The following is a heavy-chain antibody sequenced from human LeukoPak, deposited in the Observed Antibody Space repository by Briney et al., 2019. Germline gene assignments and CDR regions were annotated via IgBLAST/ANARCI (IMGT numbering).Heavy chain of an antibody. CDR2: ISYDGSNK. J-gene: IGHJ4*02. CDR3: ARPCFAEGGGSCYATDY. V-gene: IGHV3-30-3*01. D-gene: IGHD2-15*01. CDR1: GFTFSSYA. Sequence: GGSLRLSCAASGFTFSSYAMHWVRQAPGKGLEWVAVISYDGSNKSYADSVKGRFTISRDNSKNTLYLQMNSLRAEDTAVYYCARPCFAEGGGSCYATDYWGQGTLVTVSS.